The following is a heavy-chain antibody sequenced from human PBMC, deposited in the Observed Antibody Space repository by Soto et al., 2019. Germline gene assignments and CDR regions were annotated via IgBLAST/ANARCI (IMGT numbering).Heavy chain of an antibody. CDR3: ARRHSGGFFRFLDS. CDR2: TGSGTGPG. V-gene: IGHV1-69*06. D-gene: IGHD2-15*01. CDR1: GGSLSTNP. J-gene: IGHJ4*02. Sequence: QVQLVQSGTEVKRPGSSVKVSCKASGGSLSTNPISWVRQAPGQGLEWMGGTGSGTGPGNHAQRFQGRLTVTADKSTSTVYRELTNLSSGDTAVYYCARRHSGGFFRFLDSWGQGTLVTVSS.